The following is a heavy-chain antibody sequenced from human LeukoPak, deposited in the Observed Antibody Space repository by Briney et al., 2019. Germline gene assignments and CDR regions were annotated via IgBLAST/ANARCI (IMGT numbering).Heavy chain of an antibody. V-gene: IGHV4-59*01. J-gene: IGHJ4*02. CDR1: GGSISSYY. D-gene: IGHD3-3*01. CDR2: IYYSGST. CDR3: ARVVDLWSGYPFDY. Sequence: SETLSLTCTVSGGSISSYYWSWIRQPPGKGLEWIGYIYYSGSTNYNPSLKSRVTISVDTSKNQFSLKLSSVTAADTAVYYCARVVDLWSGYPFDYWGQGTLVTVSS.